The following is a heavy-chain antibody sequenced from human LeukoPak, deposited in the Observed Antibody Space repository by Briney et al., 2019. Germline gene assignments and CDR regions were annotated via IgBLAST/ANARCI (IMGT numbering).Heavy chain of an antibody. Sequence: PGGSLRLSCAASGFTFSSYAMHWVRQAPGKGLEWVAVISYDGSNKYYADSVKGRFTISRDNAKNSLYLQMNSLRAEDTAVYYCARESEKGFYYYYGMDVWGQGTTVTVSS. J-gene: IGHJ6*02. CDR2: ISYDGSNK. CDR3: ARESEKGFYYYYGMDV. V-gene: IGHV3-30-3*01. CDR1: GFTFSSYA.